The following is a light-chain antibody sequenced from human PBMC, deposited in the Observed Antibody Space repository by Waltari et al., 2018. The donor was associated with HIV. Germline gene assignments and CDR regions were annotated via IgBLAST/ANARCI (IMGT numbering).Light chain of an antibody. CDR2: AAS. V-gene: IGKV1-39*01. Sequence: DIQMTQSPSSLSASVGDRVTITCRASQNNNNYLNWYQQKPGKAPKLLIYAASSLQTGVPSRFSGSGSGTDFTLTISSLQPEDFATYYCQQSSSTPQTFGQGTKVEIK. J-gene: IGKJ1*01. CDR1: QNNNNY. CDR3: QQSSSTPQT.